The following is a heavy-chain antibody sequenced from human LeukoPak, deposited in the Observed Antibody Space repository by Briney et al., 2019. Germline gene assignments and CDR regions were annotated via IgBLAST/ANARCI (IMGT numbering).Heavy chain of an antibody. D-gene: IGHD1-26*01. J-gene: IGHJ4*02. V-gene: IGHV4-61*01. CDR2: IYYSGTT. CDR1: GGSVSSGSYY. Sequence: SETLSLTCTVSGGSVSSGSYYWSWIRQPPGQGLEWIGYIYYSGTTNYNPSLKSRVTISVDTSKNQFSMELTSVTAADTAVYYCAKGATNFEYWGQGTLVTVSS. CDR3: AKGATNFEY.